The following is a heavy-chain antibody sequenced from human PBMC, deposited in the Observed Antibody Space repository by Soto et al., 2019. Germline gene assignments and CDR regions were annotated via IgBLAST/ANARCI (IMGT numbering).Heavy chain of an antibody. CDR1: GYSFTSYW. V-gene: IGHV5-51*01. Sequence: RGESLKISCKGSGYSFTSYWIGWVRQMPGKGLEWMGIIYPGDSDTRYSPSFQGQVTISADKSISTAYLQWSSLKASDTAMYYCARLAGTGNYYYYGMDVWGQGTTVTVSS. CDR2: IYPGDSDT. J-gene: IGHJ6*02. D-gene: IGHD6-19*01. CDR3: ARLAGTGNYYYYGMDV.